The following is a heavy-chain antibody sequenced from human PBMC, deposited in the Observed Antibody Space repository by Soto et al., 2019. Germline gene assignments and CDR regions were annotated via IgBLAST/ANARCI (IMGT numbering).Heavy chain of an antibody. D-gene: IGHD6-6*01. Sequence: GLDLEWLALIYWNDDKRYSPSLKSRLTITKDTSKNQVVLTMTNMDPVDTATYYCAHSFDSSSEGDAFDIWGQGTMVTVSS. CDR2: IYWNDDK. CDR3: AHSFDSSSEGDAFDI. J-gene: IGHJ3*02. V-gene: IGHV2-5*01.